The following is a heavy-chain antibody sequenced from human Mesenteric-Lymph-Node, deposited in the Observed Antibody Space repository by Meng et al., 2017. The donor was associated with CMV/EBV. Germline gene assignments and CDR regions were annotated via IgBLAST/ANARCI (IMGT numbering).Heavy chain of an antibody. CDR2: IDPRGGRA. J-gene: IGHJ4*02. V-gene: IGHV1-46*01. CDR1: GYTFTSYH. CDR3: ARAGLGFDF. D-gene: IGHD3/OR15-3a*01. Sequence: KGSCKASGYTFTSYHVHWVRQAPGQGLEWMGIIDPRGGRATYAQKFQGRVTMTRDTSASTVYMELSSLRSEDTAVFYCARAGLGFDFWGQGTLVTVSS.